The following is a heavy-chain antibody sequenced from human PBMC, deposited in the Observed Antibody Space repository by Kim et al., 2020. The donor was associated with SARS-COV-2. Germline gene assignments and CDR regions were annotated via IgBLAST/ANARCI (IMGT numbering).Heavy chain of an antibody. J-gene: IGHJ4*02. D-gene: IGHD3-22*01. Sequence: GGSLRLFCAASGFTFSSYEMNWVRQAPGKGLEWVSYISSSGSTIYYADSVKGRFTISRDNAKNSLYLQMNSLRAEDTAVYYCARDQWYYYDSSGYLGGQGTLVTVSS. CDR3: ARDQWYYYDSSGYL. CDR1: GFTFSSYE. V-gene: IGHV3-48*03. CDR2: ISSSGSTI.